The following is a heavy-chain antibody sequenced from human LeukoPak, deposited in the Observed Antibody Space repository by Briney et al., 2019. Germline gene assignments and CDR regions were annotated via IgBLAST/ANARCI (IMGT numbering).Heavy chain of an antibody. CDR1: GGSISSYY. Sequence: TSETLSLTCTVSGGSISSYYWSWIRQPPGKGLEWIGYTYYSGSTSYNPSLKSRVTISVDTSKNQFSLKLSSVTAADTAVYYCARLTKSDGYFFWGQGTLVTVSS. V-gene: IGHV4-59*08. CDR2: TYYSGST. J-gene: IGHJ4*02. D-gene: IGHD5-24*01. CDR3: ARLTKSDGYFF.